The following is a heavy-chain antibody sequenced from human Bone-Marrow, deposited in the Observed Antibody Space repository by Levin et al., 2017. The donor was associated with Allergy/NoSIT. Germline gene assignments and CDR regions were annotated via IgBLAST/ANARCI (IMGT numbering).Heavy chain of an antibody. V-gene: IGHV3-7*01. D-gene: IGHD4-17*01. CDR2: IKQDGSET. CDR3: ARAYTTVTRYFQH. CDR1: GFTFSSYW. Sequence: GGSLRLSCAASGFTFSSYWMSWVRQAPGKGLEWVANIKQDGSETYYVDSVKGRFTISRDNAKNSLYLQMNSLRAEDTAVYYCARAYTTVTRYFQHWGQGTLVTVSS. J-gene: IGHJ1*01.